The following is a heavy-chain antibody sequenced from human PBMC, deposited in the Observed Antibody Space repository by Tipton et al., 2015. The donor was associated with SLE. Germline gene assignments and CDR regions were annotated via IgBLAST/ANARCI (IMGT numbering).Heavy chain of an antibody. J-gene: IGHJ6*02. CDR2: IYYSGST. D-gene: IGHD2-8*01. CDR3: ARDLRFGNGLRSLAGYDVDI. Sequence: TLSLTCTVSGGSISSYYWSWIRQPPGKGLAWIGYIYYSGSTNYNPSLKSRVTISVDTSKNQFSLKLSSVTAADTAVYCCARDLRFGNGLRSLAGYDVDICGQGTPATAS. CDR1: GGSISSYY. V-gene: IGHV4-59*01.